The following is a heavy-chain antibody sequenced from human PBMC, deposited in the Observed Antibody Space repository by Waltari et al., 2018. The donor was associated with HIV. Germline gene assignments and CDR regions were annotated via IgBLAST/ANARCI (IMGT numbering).Heavy chain of an antibody. V-gene: IGHV4-34*01. CDR1: GGSLTYFS. D-gene: IGHD3-10*01. CDR2: INHNGRS. J-gene: IGHJ5*02. Sequence: QVHLQQWGAGQLKAAETLSLTCAGYGGSLTYFSCIWLRQCPGRGLEWIAEINHNGRSDFNPSLKSRITIAIDPPKNQFSLTLKSVTAADTGVYFCARESRRRIRQGGINWFDPWGQGTPVNVLS. CDR3: ARESRRRIRQGGINWFDP.